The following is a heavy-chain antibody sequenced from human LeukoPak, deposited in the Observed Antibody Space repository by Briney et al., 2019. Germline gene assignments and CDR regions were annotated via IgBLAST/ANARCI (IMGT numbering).Heavy chain of an antibody. Sequence: GASVKVSCKASGYTFTNYDINWVRQATGQGLEWMGGIIPIFGTANYAQKSQGRVAITADESTSTAYMELSSLRSEDTAVYYCAREGGSGLVGWFDPWGQGTLVTVSS. CDR2: IIPIFGTA. V-gene: IGHV1-69*13. D-gene: IGHD6-19*01. CDR3: AREGGSGLVGWFDP. J-gene: IGHJ5*02. CDR1: GYTFTNYD.